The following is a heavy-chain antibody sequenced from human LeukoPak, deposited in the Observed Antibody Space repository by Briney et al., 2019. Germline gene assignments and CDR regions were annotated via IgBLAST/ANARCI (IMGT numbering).Heavy chain of an antibody. V-gene: IGHV3-30-3*01. J-gene: IGHJ4*02. CDR3: AKVNWCYASCADA. D-gene: IGHD2-2*01. CDR1: GFTFSSYA. Sequence: GGSLRLSCAASGFTFSSYAMHWVRQAPGKGLEWVAVISYDGSNKYYADSVKGRFTISRDNAKNLVYLQMNSLRAEDTAVYYCAKVNWCYASCADAWGQGTLVTVSS. CDR2: ISYDGSNK.